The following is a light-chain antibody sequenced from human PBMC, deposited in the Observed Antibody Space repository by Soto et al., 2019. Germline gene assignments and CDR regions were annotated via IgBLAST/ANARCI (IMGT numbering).Light chain of an antibody. V-gene: IGKV3-20*01. Sequence: EIVLTQSPGTLSLSPGERATPSCTASQSVSSSYLAWYQQKPGQAPRLLIYGASSRATGIPDRFSGSGSGTDFTLTISRLEPEDFAVYYCQQYDSSPKTCGQGTKVDIK. CDR3: QQYDSSPKT. CDR2: GAS. CDR1: QSVSSSY. J-gene: IGKJ1*01.